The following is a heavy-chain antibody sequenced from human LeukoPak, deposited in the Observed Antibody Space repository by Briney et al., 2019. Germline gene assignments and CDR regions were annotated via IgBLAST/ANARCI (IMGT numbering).Heavy chain of an antibody. CDR2: ISGSGAST. J-gene: IGHJ4*02. V-gene: IGHV3-23*01. CDR1: GFTFTSYA. D-gene: IGHD3-10*01. Sequence: GGSLRLSCAASGFTFTSYAMSWVRQAPGKGLEWVSAISGSGASTYSADSVKGRFTISRDNSKNTLYLQMNSLRAEDTALYYCARDSGGGMGDYWGQGTLVTVSS. CDR3: ARDSGGGMGDY.